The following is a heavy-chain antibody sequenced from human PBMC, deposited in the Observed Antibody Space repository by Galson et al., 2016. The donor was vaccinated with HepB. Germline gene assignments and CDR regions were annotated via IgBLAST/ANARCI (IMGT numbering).Heavy chain of an antibody. CDR2: INGDGSGV. D-gene: IGHD3-3*01. Sequence: SLRLSCAASGLTFSRYWMHWVRQAPGKGLAWVSRINGDGSGVNYTDSVKGRFTISRDNARNTLYLQMNSLLADDTAVYFCASGSWSGYAPFDYWGQGIQVAVST. CDR1: GLTFSRYW. CDR3: ASGSWSGYAPFDY. J-gene: IGHJ4*02. V-gene: IGHV3-74*01.